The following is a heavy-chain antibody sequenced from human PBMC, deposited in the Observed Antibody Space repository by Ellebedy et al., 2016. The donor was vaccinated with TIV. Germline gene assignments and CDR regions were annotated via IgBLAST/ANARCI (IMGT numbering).Heavy chain of an antibody. Sequence: MPSETLSLTCTVSGGSISSYYWSWIRQPPGKGLEWIGYIYYSGSTNYNPSLKSRVTITVDTSKNQFSLKLSSGTAADTAVYYCARGEVTLYYYGMDVWGQGTTVTVSS. CDR1: GGSISSYY. J-gene: IGHJ6*02. CDR2: IYYSGST. V-gene: IGHV4-59*01. CDR3: ARGEVTLYYYGMDV.